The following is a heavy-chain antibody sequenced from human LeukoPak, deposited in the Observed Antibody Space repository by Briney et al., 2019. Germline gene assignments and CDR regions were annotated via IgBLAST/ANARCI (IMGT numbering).Heavy chain of an antibody. V-gene: IGHV3-74*01. CDR1: GFTFSSYW. Sequence: GGSLRLSCVSSGFTFSSYWMHWVRQAPGKGLVWVSRINTDGRTTTYADSVKGRFTISRDNAKNSLYLQMNSLRAEDTAVYYCARAGAGSPGVFDYWGQGTLVTVSS. D-gene: IGHD6-13*01. J-gene: IGHJ4*02. CDR3: ARAGAGSPGVFDY. CDR2: INTDGRTT.